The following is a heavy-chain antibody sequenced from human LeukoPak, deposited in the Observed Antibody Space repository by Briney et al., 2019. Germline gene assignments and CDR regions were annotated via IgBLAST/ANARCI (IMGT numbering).Heavy chain of an antibody. Sequence: GGSLRLSCAASGFTSSSYSMNWVRQAPGKGLEWVSGISWNSGSIGYADSVKGRFTISRDNAKNSLYLQMNSLRAEDTALYYCAKAVVPAAGPVDYWGQGTLVTVSS. CDR1: GFTSSSYS. V-gene: IGHV3-9*02. CDR3: AKAVVPAAGPVDY. D-gene: IGHD2-2*01. CDR2: ISWNSGSI. J-gene: IGHJ4*02.